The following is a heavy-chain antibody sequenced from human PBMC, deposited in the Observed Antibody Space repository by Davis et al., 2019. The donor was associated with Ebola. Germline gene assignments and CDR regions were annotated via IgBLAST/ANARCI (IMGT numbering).Heavy chain of an antibody. CDR1: GFTFSSYW. CDR2: IKQDGSEK. V-gene: IGHV3-7*01. J-gene: IGHJ4*02. D-gene: IGHD3-16*01. CDR3: VREGGY. Sequence: GESLKISCAASGFTFSSYWMHWVRQAPGKGLEWVANIKQDGSEKYYVDSVKGRFTISRDNAKNSLHLQMNSLRAEDTAVYFCVREGGYWGQGTLVTVSS.